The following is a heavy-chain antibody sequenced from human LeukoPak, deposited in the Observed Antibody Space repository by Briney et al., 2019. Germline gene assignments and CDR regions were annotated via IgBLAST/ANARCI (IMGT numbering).Heavy chain of an antibody. D-gene: IGHD4-23*01. J-gene: IGHJ4*02. Sequence: GESLKISCKGSGYSFTTYWIGWVRQMPGEGLEWMGTIYPSDSDTKYSPSFRGQDTISADKSISTAYLQWNSLKASDTAIYYCARYGGSSARFPDYWGQGTLVTVSS. CDR3: ARYGGSSARFPDY. V-gene: IGHV5-51*01. CDR1: GYSFTTYW. CDR2: IYPSDSDT.